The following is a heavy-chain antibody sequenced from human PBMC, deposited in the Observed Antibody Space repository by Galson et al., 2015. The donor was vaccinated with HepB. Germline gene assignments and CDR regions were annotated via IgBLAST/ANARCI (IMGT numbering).Heavy chain of an antibody. V-gene: IGHV3-21*04. CDR1: GFTFSSYS. CDR2: ISSSSSYI. J-gene: IGHJ3*02. D-gene: IGHD2-2*02. CDR3: AAGGYCSSTSCYKGAPGAFDI. Sequence: SLRLSCAASGFTFSSYSMNWVRQAPGKGLEWVPSISSSSSYIYYADSVKGRFTISRDNAKNSLYLQMNSLRAEDTALYYCAAGGYCSSTSCYKGAPGAFDIWGQGTMVTVSS.